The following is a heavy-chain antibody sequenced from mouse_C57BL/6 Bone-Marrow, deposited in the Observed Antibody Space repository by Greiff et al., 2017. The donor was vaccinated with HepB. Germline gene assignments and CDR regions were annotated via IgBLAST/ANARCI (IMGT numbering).Heavy chain of an antibody. J-gene: IGHJ1*03. CDR1: GYAFSSSW. CDR2: IYPGDGDT. D-gene: IGHD1-1*01. Sequence: VKLLESGPELVKPGASVKISCKASGYAFSSSWMNWVKQRPGKGLEWIGRIYPGDGDTNYNGKFKGKATLTADKSSSTAYMQLSSLTSEDSAVYFCARRGTITTVVATDFDVWGTGTTVTVSS. CDR3: ARRGTITTVVATDFDV. V-gene: IGHV1-82*01.